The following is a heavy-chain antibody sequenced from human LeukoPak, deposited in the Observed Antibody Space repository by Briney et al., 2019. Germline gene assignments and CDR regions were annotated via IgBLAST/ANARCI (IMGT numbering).Heavy chain of an antibody. D-gene: IGHD6-13*01. CDR2: ICWNSGTI. J-gene: IGHJ4*02. Sequence: GGCLRLSCAASGFTFDDYDMHWVGQAPGKGLEWVSGICWNSGTIGYAHSVKGRFTISRDNAKNSLYLQMNSLRAEDMALYYCAKGLKGIAAAGFDYWGQGTLVTVSS. CDR1: GFTFDDYD. V-gene: IGHV3-9*03. CDR3: AKGLKGIAAAGFDY.